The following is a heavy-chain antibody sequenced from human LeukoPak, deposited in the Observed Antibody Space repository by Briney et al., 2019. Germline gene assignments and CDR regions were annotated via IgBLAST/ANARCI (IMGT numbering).Heavy chain of an antibody. J-gene: IGHJ6*03. CDR1: GYTFTSYG. D-gene: IGHD3-10*01. Sequence: ASVKVSCKASGYTFTSYGISWVRQAPGQGLEWMGWISAYNGNTNYAQKLQGRVTMTTDTSTSTAYMELRSLRSEDTAVYYCARRDYYGSGSYPYYYDYYKDVWGKGTTVTISS. CDR2: ISAYNGNT. V-gene: IGHV1-18*01. CDR3: ARRDYYGSGSYPYYYDYYKDV.